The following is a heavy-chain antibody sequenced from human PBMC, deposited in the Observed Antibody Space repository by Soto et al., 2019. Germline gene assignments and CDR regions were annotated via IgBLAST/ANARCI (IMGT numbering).Heavy chain of an antibody. CDR1: GFTFSAYS. D-gene: IGHD5-18*01. J-gene: IGHJ4*02. CDR3: ARDLLEGYGHARQPDY. CDR2: ITFGSTYI. Sequence: GGSLRLSXVASGFTFSAYSMSWVRQAPGQGLEWVSSITFGSTYIYYTRSVEGRFTISRDDAKNSVHLQMNSLRAEDTAVYYCARDLLEGYGHARQPDYWGQGTLVTVSS. V-gene: IGHV3-21*06.